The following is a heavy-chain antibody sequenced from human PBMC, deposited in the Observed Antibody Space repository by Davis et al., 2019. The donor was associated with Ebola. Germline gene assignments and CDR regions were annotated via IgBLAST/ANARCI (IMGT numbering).Heavy chain of an antibody. J-gene: IGHJ4*02. CDR1: VYTLTSYA. CDR2: INTNTGNP. D-gene: IGHD6-19*01. CDR3: AVRTVAGNFY. V-gene: IGHV7-4-1*02. Sequence: AASVTVSCKASVYTLTSYAMHWVRQAPGQGLEWMGWINTNTGNPTYAQGFTGRFVFSLDTSVRTAYLHISSLKAEDTAVYYCAVRTVAGNFYWGQGTLVTVSS.